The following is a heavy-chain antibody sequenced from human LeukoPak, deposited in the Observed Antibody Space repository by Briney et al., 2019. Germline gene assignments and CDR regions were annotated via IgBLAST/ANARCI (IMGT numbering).Heavy chain of an antibody. Sequence: SETLSLTCAVYGGSFSGYYWSWIRKPPGKGLEWIGEINHSGSTNYNPSLKSRVTISVDTSKNQFSLKLSSVTAADTAVYYCARDWLQSPYFDLWGRGTLVTVSS. J-gene: IGHJ2*01. V-gene: IGHV4-34*01. D-gene: IGHD5-24*01. CDR3: ARDWLQSPYFDL. CDR2: INHSGST. CDR1: GGSFSGYY.